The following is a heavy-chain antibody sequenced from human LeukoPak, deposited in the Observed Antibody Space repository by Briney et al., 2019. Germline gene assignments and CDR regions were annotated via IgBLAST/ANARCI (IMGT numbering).Heavy chain of an antibody. V-gene: IGHV3-11*01. CDR1: GFTFSDYY. D-gene: IGHD5-18*01. CDR3: ARDKDTAMDNFDY. Sequence: GGSLRLSCAASGFTFSDYYMSWLRQAPGKGLEWVSYISSSGSTIYYADSVKGRFTISRDNAKNSLYLQMNSLRAEDTAVYYCARDKDTAMDNFDYWGQGTLVTVSS. J-gene: IGHJ4*02. CDR2: ISSSGSTI.